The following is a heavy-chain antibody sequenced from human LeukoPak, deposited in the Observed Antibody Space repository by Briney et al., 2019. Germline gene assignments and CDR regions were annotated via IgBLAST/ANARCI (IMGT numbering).Heavy chain of an antibody. CDR1: GFTFGTYG. D-gene: IGHD4-17*01. CDR3: ARGHTAVTRHFDF. CDR2: ISSGSSAI. Sequence: GGSLRLSCAASGFTFGTYGMHWVRQAPGKGLEWVSIISSGSSAIFSADALKGRFTISRDDAKNLLYLDMNSLRAEDTAVYYCARGHTAVTRHFDFWGQGTLVTVSS. J-gene: IGHJ4*02. V-gene: IGHV3-21*01.